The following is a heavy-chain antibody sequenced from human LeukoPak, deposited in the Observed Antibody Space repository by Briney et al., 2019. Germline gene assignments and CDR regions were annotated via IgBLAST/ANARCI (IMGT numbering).Heavy chain of an antibody. D-gene: IGHD3-10*01. J-gene: IGHJ4*02. Sequence: GGPLRLSCAASGFTVSSNYMSWVRQAPGKGLEWVSVIYSGGSTYYADSVKGRFTISRDNSKNTLYLQMNSLRAEDTAVYYCAREPYYGSGSYYSLFDYWGQGTLVTVSS. CDR1: GFTVSSNY. CDR2: IYSGGST. V-gene: IGHV3-66*01. CDR3: AREPYYGSGSYYSLFDY.